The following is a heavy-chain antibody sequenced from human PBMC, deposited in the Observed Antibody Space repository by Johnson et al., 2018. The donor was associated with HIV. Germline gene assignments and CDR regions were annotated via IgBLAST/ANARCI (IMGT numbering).Heavy chain of an antibody. V-gene: IGHV3-20*04. J-gene: IGHJ3*02. CDR2: INTKTDGETT. Sequence: VQLVESGGGVVRPGGSLRLSCAASGFTFDDYGMSWVRQAPGKGLEWVGRINTKTDGETTDYAAAVKGRFNIPRDNAKNSLYLQMNSLRAEDTALYYCARERGSFEYSSSFAFDIWGQGTMVTVSS. D-gene: IGHD6-6*01. CDR3: ARERGSFEYSSSFAFDI. CDR1: GFTFDDYG.